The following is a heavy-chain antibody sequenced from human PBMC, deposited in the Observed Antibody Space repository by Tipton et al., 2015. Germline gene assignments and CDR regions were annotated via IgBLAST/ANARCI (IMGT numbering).Heavy chain of an antibody. D-gene: IGHD6-13*01. J-gene: IGHJ4*02. CDR2: ISHSGNT. Sequence: TLSLTCAVSAYSISTDYYWVWIRQPPGKGLEWIGTISHSGNTFYNPSLKSRVTISADTSKNQFSLKLSSVTAADTAVYYCARDGPYSSTWDFDYWGQGTLVTVSS. CDR1: AYSISTDYY. V-gene: IGHV4-38-2*02. CDR3: ARDGPYSSTWDFDY.